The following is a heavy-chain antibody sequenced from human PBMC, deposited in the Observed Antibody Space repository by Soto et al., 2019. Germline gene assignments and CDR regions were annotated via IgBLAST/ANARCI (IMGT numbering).Heavy chain of an antibody. J-gene: IGHJ4*02. CDR2: IWYDGSNK. D-gene: IGHD6-19*01. CDR3: ARVPYSSGWTLFDY. V-gene: IGHV3-30*19. CDR1: GFTFSSYG. Sequence: QVQLVESGGGVVQPGRSLRLSCAASGFTFSSYGMHWVRQAPGKGLEWVAVIWYDGSNKYYADSVKGRFTISRDNSKNTLYLQMNSLRAEDTAVYYCARVPYSSGWTLFDYWGQGTLVTVSS.